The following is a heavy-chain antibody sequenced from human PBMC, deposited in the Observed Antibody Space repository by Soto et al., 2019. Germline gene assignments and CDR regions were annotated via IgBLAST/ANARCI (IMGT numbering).Heavy chain of an antibody. D-gene: IGHD3-3*01. J-gene: IGHJ6*02. CDR2: ISAYNGNT. CDR1: GYTFTSYG. Sequence: ASVKVSCKASGYTFTSYGISWVRQARGQGLEWMGWISAYNGNTNYAQKLQGRVTMTTDTSTSTAYMELSGLRSEDTAVYYCARDHHPTHRLAPNLEPGHMSYYYGMDVWGQGTTVTVSS. CDR3: ARDHHPTHRLAPNLEPGHMSYYYGMDV. V-gene: IGHV1-18*04.